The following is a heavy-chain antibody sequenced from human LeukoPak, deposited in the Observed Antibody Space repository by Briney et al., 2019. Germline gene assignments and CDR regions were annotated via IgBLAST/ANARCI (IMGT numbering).Heavy chain of an antibody. Sequence: PSETLSLTCTVSGGSISSYYWSWIRQPPGKGLEWIGYIYYSGSTNYNPSLKSRVTISVDTSKNQFSLKLSSVTAADTAVYYCARGEWELPSDYWGQGTLVTVSS. CDR1: GGSISSYY. D-gene: IGHD1-26*01. V-gene: IGHV4-59*08. CDR2: IYYSGST. J-gene: IGHJ4*02. CDR3: ARGEWELPSDY.